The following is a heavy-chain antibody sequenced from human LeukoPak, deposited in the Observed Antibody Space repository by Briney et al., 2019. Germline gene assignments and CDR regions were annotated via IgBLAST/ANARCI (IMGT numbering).Heavy chain of an antibody. CDR3: ARSGITIFGVVPFDI. J-gene: IGHJ3*02. CDR1: GGSFSCYY. D-gene: IGHD3-3*01. Sequence: SETLSLTCAVYGGSFSCYYWSWIRQPPGKGLEWIGEINHSGSTNYNPSLKSRVTISVDTSKNQFSLKLSSVTAADTAVYYCARSGITIFGVVPFDIWGQGTMVTVSS. V-gene: IGHV4-34*01. CDR2: INHSGST.